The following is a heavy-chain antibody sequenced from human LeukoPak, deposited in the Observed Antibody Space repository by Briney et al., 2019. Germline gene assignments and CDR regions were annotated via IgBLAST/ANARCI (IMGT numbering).Heavy chain of an antibody. D-gene: IGHD3-10*01. CDR2: INPNSGDT. V-gene: IGHV1-2*02. J-gene: IGHJ6*02. Sequence: GSSVKVSCKASGYTFTGYYVHWVRQPPAQGLGRVGWINPNSGDTNNAQRFQGRVTMTRDTSISTAYMELSRLRSDDTGMYYCARDGAVYYYGMDVWGQGTTVTVSS. CDR3: ARDGAVYYYGMDV. CDR1: GYTFTGYY.